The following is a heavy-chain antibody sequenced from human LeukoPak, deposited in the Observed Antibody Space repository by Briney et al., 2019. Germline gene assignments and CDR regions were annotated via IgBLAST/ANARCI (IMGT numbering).Heavy chain of an antibody. CDR3: ARDGTAPGLYFDL. Sequence: PGGSLRLSCEASGFSFSDYGMHWVRQAPGKGLEWVAIIWYDGSYKYYADSVKGRFTVSRDNSKNTLYLQMNSLRAEDTAMYYCARDGTAPGLYFDLWGQGTLVTVSS. V-gene: IGHV3-33*01. CDR1: GFSFSDYG. D-gene: IGHD6-13*01. J-gene: IGHJ4*01. CDR2: IWYDGSYK.